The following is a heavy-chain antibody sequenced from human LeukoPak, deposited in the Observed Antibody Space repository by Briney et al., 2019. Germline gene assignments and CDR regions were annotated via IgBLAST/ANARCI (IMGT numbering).Heavy chain of an antibody. J-gene: IGHJ5*02. D-gene: IGHD2-2*01. V-gene: IGHV4-31*03. CDR1: GGSISSGGYY. Sequence: SQTLSLTCTVSGGSISSGGYYWIWIRQHPGKRLEWIGYIYYSGSTYYNPSINSRVTISVDTSKNQFSLKLSSVTAADTAVYYCARDTRYCSSTSCPNWFDPWGQGTLVTVSS. CDR2: IYYSGST. CDR3: ARDTRYCSSTSCPNWFDP.